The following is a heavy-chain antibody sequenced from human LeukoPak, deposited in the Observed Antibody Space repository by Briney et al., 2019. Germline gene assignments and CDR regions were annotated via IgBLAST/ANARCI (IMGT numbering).Heavy chain of an antibody. J-gene: IGHJ5*02. Sequence: KASKCTFLTWTVSVGSVRSVNYGCGRIRQPPGKGLEWIGSIYYSGSTYYNPSLKSRVTISVDTSKNQFSLKLTSVTAADTAVYYCARGWIVGYYDSRNWFDPWGQGTLVTVSS. D-gene: IGHD3-22*01. CDR2: IYYSGST. CDR1: VGSVRSVNYG. CDR3: ARGWIVGYYDSRNWFDP. V-gene: IGHV4-39*07.